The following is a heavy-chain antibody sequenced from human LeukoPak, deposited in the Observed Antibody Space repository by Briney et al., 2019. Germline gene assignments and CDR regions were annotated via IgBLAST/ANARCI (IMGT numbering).Heavy chain of an antibody. CDR2: INSDGSST. V-gene: IGHV3-74*01. CDR3: ARFDPDEGSFDY. CDR1: GFTFSSYW. D-gene: IGHD3-10*01. Sequence: GGSLRLSCVASGFTFSSYWMHWVRQAPGKGLVWVSRINSDGSSTSYADSVKGRFTISRDNAKNTLYLQMNSLRAEDTAVYYCARFDPDEGSFDYWGQGTLVTVSS. J-gene: IGHJ4*02.